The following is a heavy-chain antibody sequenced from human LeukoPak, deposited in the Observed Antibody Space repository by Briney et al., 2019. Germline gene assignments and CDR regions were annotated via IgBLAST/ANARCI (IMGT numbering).Heavy chain of an antibody. D-gene: IGHD4-23*01. CDR2: FYPGYSDT. CDR3: ARHEGGNRDSFDI. J-gene: IGHJ3*02. CDR1: GYRFTSYW. Sequence: GESLKISCKGSGYRFTSYWIGWVRQMPGKGPEWMGVFYPGYSDTRYSPSFQGQVPISADKSISTAYLQWSSLKASDTAMYYCARHEGGNRDSFDIWGQGTMVTVSS. V-gene: IGHV5-51*01.